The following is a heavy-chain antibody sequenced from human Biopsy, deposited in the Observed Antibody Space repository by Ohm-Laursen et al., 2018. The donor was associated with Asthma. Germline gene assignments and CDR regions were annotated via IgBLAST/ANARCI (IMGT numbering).Heavy chain of an antibody. V-gene: IGHV1-2*06. J-gene: IGHJ3*02. D-gene: IGHD3-9*01. Sequence: ASVKVSCKASGYTFIGCHIHWMRQAPGQGLEWMGRINPNSGGTNYAQKFQGRVTMTRDTSISTAYMEVSRLRSDDTAVYYCARTYFDFLTGQVNDAFAIWGQGTVVTVSS. CDR3: ARTYFDFLTGQVNDAFAI. CDR2: INPNSGGT. CDR1: GYTFIGCH.